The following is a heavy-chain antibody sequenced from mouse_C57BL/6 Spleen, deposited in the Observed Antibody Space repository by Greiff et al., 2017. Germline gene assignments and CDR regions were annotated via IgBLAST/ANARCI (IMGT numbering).Heavy chain of an antibody. J-gene: IGHJ4*01. CDR3: ATCNYGYDGYYAMDY. CDR2: IDPSDSYT. Sequence: QVQLQQPGAELVMPGASVKLSCKASGYTFTSYWMHWVKQRPGQGLEWIGEIDPSDSYTNYNQKFKGKSTLTVDKSSSTAYMQLSSLTSEDSAVYYCATCNYGYDGYYAMDYWGQGTSVTVSS. CDR1: GYTFTSYW. V-gene: IGHV1-69*01. D-gene: IGHD2-2*01.